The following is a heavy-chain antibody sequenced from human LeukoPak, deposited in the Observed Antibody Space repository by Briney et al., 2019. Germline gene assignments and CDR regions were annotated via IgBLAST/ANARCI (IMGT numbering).Heavy chain of an antibody. D-gene: IGHD6-6*01. CDR1: GGSISSGSYY. Sequence: PSQTLPLTCTVSGGSISSGSYYWSWIRQPAGKGLEWIGRIYTSGSTNYNPSLKSRVTISVDTSKNQFSLKLSSVTAADTAVYYCARDHARWFDPWGQGTLVTVSS. CDR2: IYTSGST. J-gene: IGHJ5*02. CDR3: ARDHARWFDP. V-gene: IGHV4-61*02.